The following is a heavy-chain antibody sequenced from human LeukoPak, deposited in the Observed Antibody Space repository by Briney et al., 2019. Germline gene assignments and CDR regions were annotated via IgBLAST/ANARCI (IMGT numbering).Heavy chain of an antibody. CDR2: ISSSSSYI. Sequence: GGSLRLSCAASGFTFSSYWMHWVRQAPGKGLEWVSSISSSSSYIYYADSVKGRFTISRDNAKNSLYLQMNSLRAGDTGVYYCARVGALSSSWLLYWGQGTLVTVSS. J-gene: IGHJ4*02. V-gene: IGHV3-21*01. D-gene: IGHD6-13*01. CDR3: ARVGALSSSWLLY. CDR1: GFTFSSYW.